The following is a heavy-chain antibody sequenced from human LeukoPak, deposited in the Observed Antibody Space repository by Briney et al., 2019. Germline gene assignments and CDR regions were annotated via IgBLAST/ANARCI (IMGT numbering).Heavy chain of an antibody. CDR2: INSDGSST. J-gene: IGHJ4*02. Sequence: PGGSLRLSCAASGFTFSSYWMYWVRQAPGKGLVWVSRINSDGSSTSYADSVKGRFTISRDNSKNTLYLQMNSLRAEDTAVYYCARERVLGIGYSYALDYWGQGTLVTVSS. CDR1: GFTFSSYW. D-gene: IGHD5-18*01. V-gene: IGHV3-74*01. CDR3: ARERVLGIGYSYALDY.